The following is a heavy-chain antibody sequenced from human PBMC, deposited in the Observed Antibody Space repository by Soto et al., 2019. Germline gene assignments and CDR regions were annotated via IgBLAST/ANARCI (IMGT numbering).Heavy chain of an antibody. CDR2: SIPLFGIT. Sequence: QVQLVQSGAEVKKPGSSVKVSCKASGGTFSSHGFNWVRQAPGQGLEWIGGSIPLFGITNHTQKFQDRITITEEASTTTAYMELRGLRSDVTAVYYCACDRGDGLVNWGQGTLLTVSS. CDR3: ACDRGDGLVN. CDR1: GGTFSSHG. J-gene: IGHJ4*02. D-gene: IGHD3-10*01. V-gene: IGHV1-69*12.